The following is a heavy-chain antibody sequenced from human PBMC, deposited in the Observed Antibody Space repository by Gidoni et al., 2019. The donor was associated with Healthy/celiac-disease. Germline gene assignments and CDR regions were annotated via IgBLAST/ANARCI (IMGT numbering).Heavy chain of an antibody. Sequence: QVQLQQGGAGLLKPSETLTLTCADYGGACSGYYWSWIRQPPGKGLEWIGEINHSGSTNYNPSLKSRVPISVDTSKNQFSLKLSSVTAADTAVYYCARGRRGYSYGLGFDYWGQGTLVTVSS. D-gene: IGHD5-18*01. J-gene: IGHJ4*02. CDR1: GGACSGYY. CDR2: INHSGST. CDR3: ARGRRGYSYGLGFDY. V-gene: IGHV4-34*01.